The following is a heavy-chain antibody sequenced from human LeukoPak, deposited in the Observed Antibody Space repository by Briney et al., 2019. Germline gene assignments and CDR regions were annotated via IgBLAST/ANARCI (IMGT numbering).Heavy chain of an antibody. CDR2: VKPDGSET. Sequence: GGSLRLSCAASGFTFSTYWMSWVRQAPGKGLEWVANVKPDGSETYYVDSVKGRFTISRDNAENSLYVQMNSLRVEDTAVYYCARGGYYYYFWGQGTLVTVSS. CDR1: GFTFSTYW. D-gene: IGHD5-12*01. V-gene: IGHV3-7*05. CDR3: ARGGYYYYF. J-gene: IGHJ4*02.